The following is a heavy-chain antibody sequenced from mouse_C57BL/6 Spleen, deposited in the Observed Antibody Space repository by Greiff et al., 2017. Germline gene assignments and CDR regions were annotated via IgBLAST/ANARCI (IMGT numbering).Heavy chain of an antibody. D-gene: IGHD1-1*01. CDR3: ERDGYGSTYRYFGY. CDR1: GYAFSSYW. V-gene: IGHV1-80*01. Sequence: QVQLKESGAELVKPGASVKISCKASGYAFSSYWMHWVKQRPGKGLEWIGQIYPGDGDTNYNGKFKGKATLTADTSSSTAYMQLSSLTSEDSAVYFCERDGYGSTYRYFGYWGQGTTLTVSS. J-gene: IGHJ2*01. CDR2: IYPGDGDT.